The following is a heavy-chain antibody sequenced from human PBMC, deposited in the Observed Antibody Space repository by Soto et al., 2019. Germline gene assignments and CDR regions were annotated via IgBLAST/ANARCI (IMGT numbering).Heavy chain of an antibody. CDR1: GFTFSSYG. CDR3: EPLGIAGLVAY. D-gene: IGHD3-10*01. J-gene: IGHJ4*02. Sequence: QVQLVESGGGVVQPGRSLRLSCAASGFTFSSYGMHWVRQAPGKGLEWVAVISYDGSNKYYADSVKGRFTISRDNSKNTLYLQMNSLRAEDTAVYYCEPLGIAGLVAYWGQGTLVTVSS. CDR2: ISYDGSNK. V-gene: IGHV3-30*03.